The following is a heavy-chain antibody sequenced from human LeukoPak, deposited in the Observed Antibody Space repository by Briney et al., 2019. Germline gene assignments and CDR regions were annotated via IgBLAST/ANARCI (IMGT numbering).Heavy chain of an antibody. Sequence: PSETLSLTCTVSGGSTSNNNYFWGWLRQPPGKTLDWIGTIYYTGNTYYNPSFKSRVTISVDTSKNQFSLKVTSVTAADSAVYYCARRFYGSGSPFEDWSQGALVTVSS. D-gene: IGHD3-10*01. CDR2: IYYTGNT. CDR1: GGSTSNNNYF. V-gene: IGHV4-39*01. J-gene: IGHJ4*02. CDR3: ARRFYGSGSPFED.